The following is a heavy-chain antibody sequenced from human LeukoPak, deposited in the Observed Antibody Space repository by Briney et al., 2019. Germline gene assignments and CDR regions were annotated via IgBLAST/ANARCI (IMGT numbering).Heavy chain of an antibody. V-gene: IGHV4-34*01. D-gene: IGHD3-22*01. Sequence: SETLSLTCAVYGGSFSGYYWSWIRQPPGKGLEWIGEINHSGSTNYNPSLKSRVTISVDTSKNQFSLKLSSVIAADTAVYYCARVPLRFYDRMRGKYFDYWGQGTLVTVSS. CDR1: GGSFSGYY. CDR2: INHSGST. CDR3: ARVPLRFYDRMRGKYFDY. J-gene: IGHJ4*02.